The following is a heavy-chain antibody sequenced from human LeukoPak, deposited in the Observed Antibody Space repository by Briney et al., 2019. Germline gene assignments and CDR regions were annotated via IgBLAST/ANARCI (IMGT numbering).Heavy chain of an antibody. CDR1: GGSISSYY. Sequence: SETLSLTCTVSGGSISSYYWSWIRQPPGKGLEWIGYIYYSGSTNYNPSLKSRVTISVDTSKNQFSLKLSSVTAADTAVYYCARLTAMATGWFDPWGQGTLVTVSS. D-gene: IGHD5-18*01. CDR2: IYYSGST. CDR3: ARLTAMATGWFDP. J-gene: IGHJ5*02. V-gene: IGHV4-59*01.